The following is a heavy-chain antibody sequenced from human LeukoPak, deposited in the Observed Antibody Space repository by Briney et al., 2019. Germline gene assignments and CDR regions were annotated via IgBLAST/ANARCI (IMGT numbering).Heavy chain of an antibody. CDR3: ARDRGYSYGQGVDY. D-gene: IGHD5-18*01. Sequence: GASVKVSCKASGGTLSSYAISWVRQAPGQGLEWMGWINPNPNSGGTNYAQKLQGRVTMTTDTSTSTAYMELRSLRSDDTAVYYCARDRGYSYGQGVDYWGQGTLVTVSS. CDR2: INPNPNSGGT. CDR1: GGTLSSYA. V-gene: IGHV1-18*01. J-gene: IGHJ4*02.